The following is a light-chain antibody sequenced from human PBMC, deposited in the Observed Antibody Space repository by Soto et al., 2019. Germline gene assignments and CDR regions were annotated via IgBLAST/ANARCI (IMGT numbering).Light chain of an antibody. CDR3: QQYSKWPLT. Sequence: EIVLTQSPDTLSLSPGERATLSCRASQSVTSTYLAWYQQKPGQAPNLLIYGASTRATGIPARFSGSGSGTEFTLTISSLQSEDFAVYYCQQYSKWPLTFGGGTKVDI. CDR1: QSVTSTY. J-gene: IGKJ4*01. V-gene: IGKV3-15*01. CDR2: GAS.